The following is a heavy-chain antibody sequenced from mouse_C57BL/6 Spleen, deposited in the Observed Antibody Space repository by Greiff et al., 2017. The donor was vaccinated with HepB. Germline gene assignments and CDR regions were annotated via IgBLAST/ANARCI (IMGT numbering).Heavy chain of an antibody. CDR1: GYSITSGFD. D-gene: IGHD1-1*01. CDR3: ARGEVGYGSSYEGFDY. Sequence: EVKLVESGPGMVKPSQSLSLTCTVTGYSITSGFDWHWIRHFPGNKLEWMGYISYSGSTNYNPSLKSRISITHDTSKNHFFLKLNSVTTEDTATYYCARGEVGYGSSYEGFDYWGQGTTLTVSS. V-gene: IGHV3-1*01. CDR2: ISYSGST. J-gene: IGHJ2*01.